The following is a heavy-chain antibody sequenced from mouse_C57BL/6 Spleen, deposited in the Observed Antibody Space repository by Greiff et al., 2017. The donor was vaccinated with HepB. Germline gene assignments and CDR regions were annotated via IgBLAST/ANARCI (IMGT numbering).Heavy chain of an antibody. V-gene: IGHV3-6*01. Sequence: EVQLVESGPGLVKPSQSLSLTCSVTGYSITSGYYWNWIRQFPGNKLEWMGYISYDGSNNYNPCLKNRISITRDTSKNQFFLKLNSVTTEDTATYYCAREGVYSLDYWGQGTTLTVSS. CDR3: AREGVYSLDY. J-gene: IGHJ2*01. CDR2: ISYDGSN. CDR1: GYSITSGYY.